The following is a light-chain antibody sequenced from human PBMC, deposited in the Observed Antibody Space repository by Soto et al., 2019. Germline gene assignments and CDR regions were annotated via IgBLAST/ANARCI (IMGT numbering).Light chain of an antibody. V-gene: IGLV1-40*01. CDR2: ANS. Sequence: QPVLTQPPSVSGAPGQRVTISCTGSSSNIGAGYDVHWYQQLPGTAPKLLIYANSNRPSGVPDRFSGSKSGTSASLAITGLQAEDEADYYCQSYDSSLGVVFGGGTKVTVL. CDR3: QSYDSSLGVV. J-gene: IGLJ2*01. CDR1: SSNIGAGYD.